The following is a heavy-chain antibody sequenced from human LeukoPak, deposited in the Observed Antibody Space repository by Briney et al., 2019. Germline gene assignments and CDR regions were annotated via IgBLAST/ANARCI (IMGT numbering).Heavy chain of an antibody. V-gene: IGHV3-74*01. CDR3: ARGGYCSGGSCYGTDYGMDV. Sequence: GGSLRLSYAASGLTFSNYWMHWVRQAPGEGLVWVSHIKTDGSTTTYADSVKGRFTISRDNAKNTLFLQMSSLTAEDTAVYYCARGGYCSGGSCYGTDYGMDVWGQGTTVTVSS. J-gene: IGHJ6*02. CDR2: IKTDGSTT. D-gene: IGHD2-15*01. CDR1: GLTFSNYW.